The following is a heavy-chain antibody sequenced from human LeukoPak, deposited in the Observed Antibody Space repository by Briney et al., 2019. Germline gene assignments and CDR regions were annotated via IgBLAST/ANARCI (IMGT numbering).Heavy chain of an antibody. J-gene: IGHJ6*03. CDR1: GGSFSGYY. CDR3: ARGAVSVYYYYYMDV. Sequence: SETLSLTCAVYGGSFSGYYWSWIRQPPGKGLEWIGEIDHSGSTNYNPSPKSRVTISVDTSKNQFSLKLSSVTAADTAVYYCARGAVSVYYYYYMDVWGKGTTVTVSS. CDR2: IDHSGST. V-gene: IGHV4-34*01.